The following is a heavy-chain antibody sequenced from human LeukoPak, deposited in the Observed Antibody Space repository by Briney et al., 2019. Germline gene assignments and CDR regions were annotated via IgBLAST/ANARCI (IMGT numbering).Heavy chain of an antibody. CDR2: INPNSGGT. V-gene: IGHV1-2*02. CDR1: GYTFTGYY. J-gene: IGHJ2*01. D-gene: IGHD1-1*01. CDR3: ARLGGYNWNDEEAWYFDL. Sequence: ASVKVSCKASGYTFTGYYMHWVRQAPGQGLEWMGWINPNSGGTNYAQKFQGRVTMTRDTSISTAYMELSRLRSDDTAVYYCARLGGYNWNDEEAWYFDLWGRGTLVTVSS.